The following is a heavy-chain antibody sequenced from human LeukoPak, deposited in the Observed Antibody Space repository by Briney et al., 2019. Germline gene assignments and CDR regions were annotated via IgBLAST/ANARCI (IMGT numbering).Heavy chain of an antibody. Sequence: SETLSLTCAVSGYSISSGYYWGWIRQPPGKGPEWIGSIYHSGSTYYNPSLKSRVTTSVDTSKNQFSLKLSSVTAADTAVYYCARGSHYYYGMDVWGKGTTVTVSS. V-gene: IGHV4-38-2*01. CDR2: IYHSGST. CDR3: ARGSHYYYGMDV. J-gene: IGHJ6*04. CDR1: GYSISSGYY.